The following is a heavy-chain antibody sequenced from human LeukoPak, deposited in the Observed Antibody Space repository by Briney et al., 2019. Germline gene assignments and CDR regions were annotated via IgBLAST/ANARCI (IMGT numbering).Heavy chain of an antibody. V-gene: IGHV4-38-2*01. CDR2: IYHSGST. CDR3: ARDPTPYSLWFGELLISWFDP. CDR1: GYSISSGYY. Sequence: SETLSLTCAVSGYSISSGYYWGWIRPPPGKGLEWIGSIYHSGSTYYNPSLKSRVTISVHTSKNQFSLKLSSVTAADTAVYYCARDPTPYSLWFGELLISWFDPWGQGTLVTVSS. J-gene: IGHJ5*02. D-gene: IGHD3-10*01.